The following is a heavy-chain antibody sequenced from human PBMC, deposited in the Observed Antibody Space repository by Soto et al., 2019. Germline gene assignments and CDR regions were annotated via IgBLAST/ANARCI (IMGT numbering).Heavy chain of an antibody. CDR3: ARQNFNYDYGDYSYRY. J-gene: IGHJ4*02. CDR2: ISSSGSTI. D-gene: IGHD4-17*01. Sequence: HPGGSLRLSCAASGFTFSSYEMNWVRQAPGKGLEWVSYISSSGSTIYYADSVKGRFTISRDNAKNSLYLQMNSLRAEDTAVYYCARQNFNYDYGDYSYRYWGQGTLVTVS. V-gene: IGHV3-48*03. CDR1: GFTFSSYE.